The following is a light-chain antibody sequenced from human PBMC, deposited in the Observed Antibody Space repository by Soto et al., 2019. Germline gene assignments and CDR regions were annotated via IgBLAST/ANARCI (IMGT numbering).Light chain of an antibody. Sequence: QSVLTQPPSASGTPGQTVTISCSGSSSNVGSSFLYWYQQLPGTAPKLLIYTNNQRPSGVPDRFSASKSGASASLAISGLRSEDEADYYCATWDDSLGGPVFGGGTKLTVL. J-gene: IGLJ2*01. CDR1: SSNVGSSF. V-gene: IGLV1-47*01. CDR2: TNN. CDR3: ATWDDSLGGPV.